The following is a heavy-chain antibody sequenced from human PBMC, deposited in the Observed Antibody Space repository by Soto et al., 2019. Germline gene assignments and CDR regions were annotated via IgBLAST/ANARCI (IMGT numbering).Heavy chain of an antibody. CDR2: ISGSGGST. CDR3: AREAHSSRWYYIY. V-gene: IGHV3-23*01. J-gene: IGHJ4*02. CDR1: RFTFISYA. Sequence: GGSLRLSCAASRFTFISYAIILFLDDPGKGLEWVSGISGSGGSTYYADSVKGRFTTSRDNSKNTLYLRMNSLRAEDTAVYYCAREAHSSRWYYIYWGQRTRVTGSS. D-gene: IGHD6-13*01.